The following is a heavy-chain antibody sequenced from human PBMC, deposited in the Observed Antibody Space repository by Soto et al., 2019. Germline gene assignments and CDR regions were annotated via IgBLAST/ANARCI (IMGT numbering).Heavy chain of an antibody. V-gene: IGHV1-69*06. CDR3: AREGCTNGVCYHYYDYGMDV. Sequence: QVQLVQSGAEVKKPGSSVKVSCKASGGTFSSYAISWVRQAPGQGLEWMGGIIPIFGTANYAQKFQGRVTITADKSTSTAYMELSSLRSEDTAVYYCAREGCTNGVCYHYYDYGMDVWGQGTTVTVSS. J-gene: IGHJ6*02. CDR2: IIPIFGTA. CDR1: GGTFSSYA. D-gene: IGHD2-8*01.